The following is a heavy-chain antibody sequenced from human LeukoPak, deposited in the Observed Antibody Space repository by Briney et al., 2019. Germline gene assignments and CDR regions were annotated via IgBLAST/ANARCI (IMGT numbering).Heavy chain of an antibody. CDR3: AGAPAGQYAWFDP. CDR1: GYTFTDYY. CDR2: INTKNGNT. V-gene: IGHV1-18*04. Sequence: VASVKVSCKASGYTFTDYYMHWVRQAPGQGLEWMGWINTKNGNTNYAQKVQGRVTMTTDTSTSTAYMELRSLRSDDTAVYYCAGAPAGQYAWFDPWGQGTLVTVSS. J-gene: IGHJ5*02. D-gene: IGHD2-2*01.